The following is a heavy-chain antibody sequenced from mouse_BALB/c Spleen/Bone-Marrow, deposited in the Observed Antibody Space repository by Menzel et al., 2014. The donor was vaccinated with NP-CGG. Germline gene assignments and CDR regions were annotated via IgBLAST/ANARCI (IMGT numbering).Heavy chain of an antibody. CDR2: IDPANGNT. Sequence: DVQLQESGAELVKPGASVKLSCTASGFNIKDTYMHWVKQRPEQGLEWIGRIDPANGNTKYDPKFQGKATITADTSSNTAYLQLSSLTSEDTAVYYCARWEYYAMDYWGQGTPGTVSS. CDR3: ARWEYYAMDY. V-gene: IGHV14-3*02. J-gene: IGHJ4*01. CDR1: GFNIKDTY. D-gene: IGHD4-1*01.